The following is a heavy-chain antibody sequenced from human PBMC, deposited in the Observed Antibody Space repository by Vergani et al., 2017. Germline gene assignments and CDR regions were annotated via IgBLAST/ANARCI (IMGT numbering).Heavy chain of an antibody. CDR3: AREAVSSSYYYFYMDV. CDR1: GFTFSSYS. CDR2: ISHSSSTR. D-gene: IGHD6-6*01. J-gene: IGHJ6*03. Sequence: EVQLVESGGGLVQPGGSLRLSCAASGFTFSSYSMNWVRQAPGKGLEWVSYISHSSSTRYYADSVKGRFTISRDNAKNSLYLQMNSLRAEDSAVYYCAREAVSSSYYYFYMDVWDKGTTVTVSS. V-gene: IGHV3-48*01.